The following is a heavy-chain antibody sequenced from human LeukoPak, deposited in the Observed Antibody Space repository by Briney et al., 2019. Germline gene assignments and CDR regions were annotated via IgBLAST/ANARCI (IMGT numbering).Heavy chain of an antibody. D-gene: IGHD3-22*01. CDR3: ARSPDYYDSSGYRGIFDY. J-gene: IGHJ4*02. Sequence: SGTLSLTCTVSGGSISSYYWSWIRQPPGKGLEWIGYIYYSGSTNYNPSLKSRVTISVDTSKNQFSLKLSSVTAADTAVYYCARSPDYYDSSGYRGIFDYWGQGTLVTVSS. CDR2: IYYSGST. CDR1: GGSISSYY. V-gene: IGHV4-59*08.